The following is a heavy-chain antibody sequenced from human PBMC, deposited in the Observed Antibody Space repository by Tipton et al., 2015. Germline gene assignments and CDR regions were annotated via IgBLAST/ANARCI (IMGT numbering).Heavy chain of an antibody. J-gene: IGHJ4*02. V-gene: IGHV4-39*07. Sequence: LRLSCTVSGGSVNSANYYWSWIRQPPGKGLEWIGSFFHSGNTFHNPSPRSRVIISVDTSKNQFSLKLTSVTAADTAVYYCACQDYDSLTRDYQTVDYWGQGTLVTVSS. CDR2: FFHSGNT. CDR3: ACQDYDSLTRDYQTVDY. CDR1: GGSVNSANYY. D-gene: IGHD3-9*01.